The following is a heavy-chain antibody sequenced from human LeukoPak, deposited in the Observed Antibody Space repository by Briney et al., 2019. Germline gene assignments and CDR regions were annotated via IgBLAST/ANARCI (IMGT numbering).Heavy chain of an antibody. CDR2: INPNSGGT. CDR3: ASGYSSGWGYYYYGMDV. J-gene: IGHJ6*02. Sequence: ASVKVSCKASGYTFTGYYMHWVRQAPGQGLEWMGWINPNSGGTNYAQKFQGRVTMTRDTSISTAYMELSRLRSDDTAVYYCASGYSSGWGYYYYGMDVWGQGTTVIVSS. D-gene: IGHD6-19*01. V-gene: IGHV1-2*02. CDR1: GYTFTGYY.